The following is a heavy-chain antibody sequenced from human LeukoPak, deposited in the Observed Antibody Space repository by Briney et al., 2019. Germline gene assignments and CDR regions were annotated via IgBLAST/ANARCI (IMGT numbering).Heavy chain of an antibody. CDR3: ARVRYCSADICSAGDAFDI. D-gene: IGHD2-15*01. V-gene: IGHV4-4*07. J-gene: IGHJ3*02. CDR2: TYTRGST. CDR1: GGSITNYY. Sequence: PSESLSPTCTVAGGSITNYYCSWIRQPAGEGLEWIGRTYTRGSTNYKPTLKSRVAMSVDTSKNQFALKLSSVTAADTAVYYCARVRYCSADICSAGDAFDIWGQATMVSVSS.